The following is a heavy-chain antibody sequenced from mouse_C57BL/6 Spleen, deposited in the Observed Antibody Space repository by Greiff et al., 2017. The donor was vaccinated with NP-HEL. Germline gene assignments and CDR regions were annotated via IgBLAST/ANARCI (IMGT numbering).Heavy chain of an antibody. CDR2: INPSSGYT. Sequence: QVQLQQSGAELARPGASVKMSCKASGYTFTSYTMHWVKQRPGPGLEWIGYINPSSGYTKYNQKFKDKATLTADKSSSTAYMQLSSLTSEDSAVYYCAKGLRPDYYAMDYWGQGTSVTVSS. CDR1: GYTFTSYT. CDR3: AKGLRPDYYAMDY. D-gene: IGHD3-3*01. V-gene: IGHV1-4*01. J-gene: IGHJ4*01.